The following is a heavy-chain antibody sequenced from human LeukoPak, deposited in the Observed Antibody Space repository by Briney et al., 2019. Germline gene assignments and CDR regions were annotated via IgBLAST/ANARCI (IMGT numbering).Heavy chain of an antibody. CDR3: ARHQYYYDSSGLNWFDP. CDR2: IYPGDSDT. J-gene: IGHJ5*02. D-gene: IGHD3-22*01. CDR1: GYSFTSYW. V-gene: IGHV5-51*01. Sequence: GESLKISCKGSGYSFTSYWIGWVRQMPGKGLEWMGIIYPGDSDTRYSPSFQGQVTISVDKSISTAYLQWSSLKASDTAMYYCARHQYYYDSSGLNWFDPWGQGTLVTVSS.